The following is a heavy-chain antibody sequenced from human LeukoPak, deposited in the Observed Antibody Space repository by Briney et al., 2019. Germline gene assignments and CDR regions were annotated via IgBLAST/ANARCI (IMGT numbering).Heavy chain of an antibody. CDR1: GFTFSSYS. D-gene: IGHD5-18*01. V-gene: IGHV3-21*01. Sequence: GGSLRLSCAASGFTFSSYSMNWVRQAPGKGLEWVSSSSSSSSYIYYADSVKGRFTISRDNAKNSLYLQMNSLRAEDTAVYYCARDKVDTSSYYYYYMDVWGKGTTVTVSS. CDR3: ARDKVDTSSYYYYYMDV. CDR2: SSSSSSYI. J-gene: IGHJ6*03.